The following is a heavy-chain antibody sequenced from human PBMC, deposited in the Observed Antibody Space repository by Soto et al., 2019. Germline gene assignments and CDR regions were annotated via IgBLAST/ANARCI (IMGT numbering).Heavy chain of an antibody. J-gene: IGHJ4*02. CDR2: MKPNNNNT. CDR3: ARGPHPYFNDY. D-gene: IGHD2-8*01. Sequence: QVQLVQSGAEVKKPGTSVKVSCKASGYTFTSYDINWVRQATGQGLEWMGWMKPNNNNTGYAQKFQGRVTMTRNTSISTAYMELSSLGSEDTAVYYCARGPHPYFNDYWGQGTLVTVSS. V-gene: IGHV1-8*01. CDR1: GYTFTSYD.